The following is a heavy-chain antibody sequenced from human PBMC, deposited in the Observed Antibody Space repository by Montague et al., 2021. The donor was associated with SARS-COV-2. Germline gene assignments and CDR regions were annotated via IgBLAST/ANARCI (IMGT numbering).Heavy chain of an antibody. V-gene: IGHV4-4*07. CDR2: IYACGST. CDR3: VRDGGNWYYFDY. Sequence: SETLSLTCSISGASITSYYWSWVRQPAGKGLEWIGHIYACGSTNYSPSLKSRVRLSIDNPKNQFSLKLESLTAADTAVYYCVRDGGNWYYFDYWGQGALVTVSS. D-gene: IGHD3-16*01. CDR1: GASITSYY. J-gene: IGHJ4*02.